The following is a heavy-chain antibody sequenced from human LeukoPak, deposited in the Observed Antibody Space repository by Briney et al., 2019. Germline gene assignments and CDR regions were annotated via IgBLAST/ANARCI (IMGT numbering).Heavy chain of an antibody. Sequence: PGGSLRLSCVASGFPFSPYWMNWVRQAPGKGLAWVSRIKGDGTSTTYADSVKGRFTISRDNAKNTLYLQMNSLRAEDTAVYYCARLDWFDPWGQGTLVTVSS. CDR3: ARLDWFDP. CDR2: IKGDGTST. V-gene: IGHV3-74*01. J-gene: IGHJ5*02. CDR1: GFPFSPYW.